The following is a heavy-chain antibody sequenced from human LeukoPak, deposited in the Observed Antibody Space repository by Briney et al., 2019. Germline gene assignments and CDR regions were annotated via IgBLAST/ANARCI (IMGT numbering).Heavy chain of an antibody. Sequence: SVKVSCKASGGTFSSYAISWVRQAPGQGLEWMGGIIPIFGTANYAQKFQGRVTITTDESTSTAYMELSSLRSEDTAVYYCARDPIRFLEWPSYYYMDVWGKGTTVTVSS. J-gene: IGHJ6*03. CDR2: IIPIFGTA. V-gene: IGHV1-69*05. CDR3: ARDPIRFLEWPSYYYMDV. D-gene: IGHD3-3*01. CDR1: GGTFSSYA.